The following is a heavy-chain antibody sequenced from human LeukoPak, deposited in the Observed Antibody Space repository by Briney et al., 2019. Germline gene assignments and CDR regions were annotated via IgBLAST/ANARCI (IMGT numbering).Heavy chain of an antibody. CDR1: GGSISSGSYY. CDR3: AKRGVNTHLDY. J-gene: IGHJ4*02. CDR2: ISGSGGST. Sequence: ETLSLTCTVSGGSISSGSYYWSWVRQAPGKGLEWVSAISGSGGSTYYADSVKGRFTISRDNSKNTLYLQMSSLRAEDTAVYYCAKRGVNTHLDYWGQGTLVTVSS. D-gene: IGHD3-10*01. V-gene: IGHV3-23*01.